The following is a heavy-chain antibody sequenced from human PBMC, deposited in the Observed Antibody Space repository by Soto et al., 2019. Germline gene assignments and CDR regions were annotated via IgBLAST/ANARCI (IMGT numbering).Heavy chain of an antibody. J-gene: IGHJ4*02. CDR1: GGSISSYY. V-gene: IGHV4-59*01. D-gene: IGHD6-13*01. Sequence: QVQLQESGPGLVKPSETLSLTCTVSGGSISSYYWSWIRQPPGKGLEWIGYIYYSGSTNYNPSLKSRATISVDTSKNQFSLKLSSVTAADTAVYYCARNLDTAAAGLDYWGQGTLVTVSS. CDR2: IYYSGST. CDR3: ARNLDTAAAGLDY.